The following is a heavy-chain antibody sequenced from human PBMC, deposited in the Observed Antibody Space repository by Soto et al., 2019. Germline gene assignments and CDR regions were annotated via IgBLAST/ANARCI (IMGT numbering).Heavy chain of an antibody. D-gene: IGHD3-16*01. CDR2: IYYSGST. J-gene: IGHJ4*02. CDR1: SGSIRSGSHY. CDR3: AREGGDGIDY. V-gene: IGHV4-31*03. Sequence: SETLSLTCTVSSGSIRSGSHYWRWIRQHPGKGLEWIGYIYYSGSTYYNPSLRSRITISISTSKNQFSLKLTSVTAADTAVYYCAREGGDGIDYWGQGTLVTVYS.